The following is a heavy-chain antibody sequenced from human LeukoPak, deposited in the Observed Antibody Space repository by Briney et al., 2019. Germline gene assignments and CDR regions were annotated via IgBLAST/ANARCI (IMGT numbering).Heavy chain of an antibody. Sequence: SETLSLICAVYGGSISGDDWSWIRQPPGKGLEWIGELNHSGNTDYNPPLKSRGNISVDTSKHPLSLKLPSVTAAATAVYYCARELGYCSGSNCYGGVFDYWGQGSLVTVSS. V-gene: IGHV4-34*01. CDR3: ARELGYCSGSNCYGGVFDY. D-gene: IGHD2-2*01. J-gene: IGHJ4*02. CDR2: LNHSGNT. CDR1: GGSISGDD.